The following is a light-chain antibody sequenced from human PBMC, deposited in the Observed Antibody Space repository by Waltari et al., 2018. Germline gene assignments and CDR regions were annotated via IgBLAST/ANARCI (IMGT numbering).Light chain of an antibody. CDR2: DVS. CDR1: QSVANY. Sequence: DIVLTQSPATLSLSPGERATLSCRASQSVANYLAWYQQKPGQAPRLLIYDVSNRATDIPARFSGSGFATDFTLTISDLEPEDIAVYYCQQRNKWPVTFGGGTKVEIK. J-gene: IGKJ4*01. V-gene: IGKV3-11*01. CDR3: QQRNKWPVT.